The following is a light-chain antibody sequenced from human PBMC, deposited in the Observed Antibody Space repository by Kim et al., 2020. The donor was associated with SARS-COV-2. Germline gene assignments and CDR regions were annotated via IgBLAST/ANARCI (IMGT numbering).Light chain of an antibody. J-gene: IGKJ4*01. CDR2: DTS. V-gene: IGKV3D-15*01. CDR1: HSVSSN. Sequence: SPGERATLSCRASHSVSSNLAWYQQKPGQAPRLLIYDTSTRASGIPARFSGSGSGTEFTLTISSLQSEDFAVYYCQEYNNWPALSFGGGTKVDIK. CDR3: QEYNNWPALS.